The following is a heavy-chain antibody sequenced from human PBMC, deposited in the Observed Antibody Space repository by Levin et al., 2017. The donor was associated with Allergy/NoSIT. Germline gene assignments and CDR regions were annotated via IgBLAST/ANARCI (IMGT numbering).Heavy chain of an antibody. J-gene: IGHJ4*02. CDR1: GGSISSNSYY. CDR3: ARDLDQFDSYGYS. V-gene: IGHV4-39*07. Sequence: MPSETLSLTCSVSGGSISSNSYYWGWIRQPPGKGLEWIGRIYYSGGTYYNPSLKSRVTISPDTSKNQFSLRLTSVTAADTAVYYCARDLDQFDSYGYSWGRGILVTVSS. CDR2: IYYSGGT. D-gene: IGHD2-2*03.